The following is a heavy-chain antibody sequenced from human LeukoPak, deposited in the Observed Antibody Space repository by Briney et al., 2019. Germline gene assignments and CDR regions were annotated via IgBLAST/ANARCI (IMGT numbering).Heavy chain of an antibody. Sequence: GASVKVSCKAFGYTFTSYDINWVRQATGQGLEWMGWMNPNSGNTGYAQKFQGRVTITRNTSISTAYMELSSLRSEDTAVYYCARGYDSSGYYHCWGQGTLVTVSS. V-gene: IGHV1-8*03. CDR3: ARGYDSSGYYHC. CDR1: GYTFTSYD. CDR2: MNPNSGNT. D-gene: IGHD3-22*01. J-gene: IGHJ4*02.